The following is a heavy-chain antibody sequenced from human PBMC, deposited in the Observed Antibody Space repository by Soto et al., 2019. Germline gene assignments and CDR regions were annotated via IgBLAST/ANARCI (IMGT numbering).Heavy chain of an antibody. Sequence: EVQLLESGGGLVQPGGSLRLSCAASGFTFSSYAMSWVRQAPGRGLEWVSDISGSGGSTYYADSVRGRFTISRDNSKNTLYLQMNSLRAEDTAVYYCAKAQALLVSHYMDVWGKGTTVTVSS. CDR3: AKAQALLVSHYMDV. CDR2: ISGSGGST. V-gene: IGHV3-23*01. CDR1: GFTFSSYA. J-gene: IGHJ6*03. D-gene: IGHD6-13*01.